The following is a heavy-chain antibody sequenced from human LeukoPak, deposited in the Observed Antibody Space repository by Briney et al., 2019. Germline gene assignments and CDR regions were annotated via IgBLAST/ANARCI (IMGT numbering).Heavy chain of an antibody. CDR3: ARGVSSSWYADFDY. D-gene: IGHD6-13*01. V-gene: IGHV3-21*01. Sequence: PGGSLRLSCAASGFTFSSYSMNWVRQAPGKGLEWVSSISCSSSYKYYADSVKGRFTISRDNAKNSLYLQMNSLRAEDTAVYYCARGVSSSWYADFDYWGQGTLVTVSS. CDR1: GFTFSSYS. CDR2: ISCSSSYK. J-gene: IGHJ4*02.